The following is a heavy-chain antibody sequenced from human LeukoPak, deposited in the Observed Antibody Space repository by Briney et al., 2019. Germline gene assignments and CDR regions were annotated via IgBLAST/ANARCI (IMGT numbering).Heavy chain of an antibody. V-gene: IGHV4-34*01. CDR3: ARPGFRKWELPRNWFDP. J-gene: IGHJ5*02. CDR2: INHSGST. CDR1: GGSFSGYY. D-gene: IGHD1-26*01. Sequence: SETLSLTCAVYGGSFSGYYWSWIRQPPGKGLEWIGEINHSGSTNYNPSLKSRVTISVDTSKNQFSLKLSSVTAADTAVYYCARPGFRKWELPRNWFDPWGQGTLVTVSS.